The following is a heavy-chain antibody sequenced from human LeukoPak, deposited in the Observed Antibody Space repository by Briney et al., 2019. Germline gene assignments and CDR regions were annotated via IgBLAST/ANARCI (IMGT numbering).Heavy chain of an antibody. Sequence: SVKVSCKVSGYTLTELSMHWVRQAPGKGLEWMGGFDPEDGETIYAQKFQGRVTMTEDTSTDTAYMELSSLRSEDTAVYYCATDSRGVGNPFDIWGQGTMVTVSS. CDR3: ATDSRGVGNPFDI. CDR2: FDPEDGET. D-gene: IGHD3-10*01. CDR1: GYTLTELS. J-gene: IGHJ3*02. V-gene: IGHV1-24*01.